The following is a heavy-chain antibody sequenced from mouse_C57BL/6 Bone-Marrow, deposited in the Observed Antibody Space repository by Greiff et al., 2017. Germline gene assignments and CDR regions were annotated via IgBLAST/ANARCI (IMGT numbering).Heavy chain of an antibody. V-gene: IGHV1-85*01. CDR1: GYTFTSYD. D-gene: IGHD1-1*01. CDR2: IYPRDGST. Sequence: VKLVESGPELVKPGASVKLSCKASGYTFTSYDINWVKQRPGQGLEWIGWIYPRDGSTTYNEKFKGTATLTVDTSSSTAYMELHSLTSDDSAVYFCGRLEFDGSSGDWYFDVWGTGTTVTVSS. CDR3: GRLEFDGSSGDWYFDV. J-gene: IGHJ1*03.